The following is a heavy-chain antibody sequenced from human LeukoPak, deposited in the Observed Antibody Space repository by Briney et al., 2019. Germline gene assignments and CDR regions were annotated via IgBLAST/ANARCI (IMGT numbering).Heavy chain of an antibody. CDR3: ARGSMVAALSGPYGMDV. J-gene: IGHJ6*02. CDR1: GGIFSSYA. V-gene: IGHV1-69*13. CDR2: IIPIFGTA. Sequence: GASVKVSCKASGGIFSSYAISWVRQAPGQGLEWMGGIIPIFGTANYAQKFQGRVTITADESTSTAYMELSSLRSEDTAVYYCARGSMVAALSGPYGMDVWGQGTTVTVSS. D-gene: IGHD2-15*01.